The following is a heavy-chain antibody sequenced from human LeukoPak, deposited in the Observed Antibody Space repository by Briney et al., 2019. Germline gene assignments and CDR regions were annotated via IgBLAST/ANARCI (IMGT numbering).Heavy chain of an antibody. CDR3: TKFDYAAFEY. CDR2: VKSKTNGGTT. J-gene: IGHJ4*02. CDR1: GFAFSNAW. D-gene: IGHD4-17*01. V-gene: IGHV3-15*01. Sequence: GGSLRLSCAASGFAFSNAWMSWVRQAPGKGLEWIGRVKSKTNGGTTDYAAPVKGRFTISRDDSKNTLYLQMNSLKIEDTAVYYCTKFDYAAFEYWGQGALVTVSS.